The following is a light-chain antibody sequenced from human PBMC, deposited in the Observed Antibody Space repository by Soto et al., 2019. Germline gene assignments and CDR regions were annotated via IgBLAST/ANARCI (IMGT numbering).Light chain of an antibody. Sequence: EIVRTQSPATLSVAPGERFTCSRLASQGVSRKLAWYQHKPGQAPRLLISGAYTGATGIPARFSGSGSGTEFTLTISSLQSEDCAIYYCQQYHTWPITVGGGTKVDI. CDR2: GAY. J-gene: IGKJ4*01. CDR1: QGVSRK. V-gene: IGKV3-15*01. CDR3: QQYHTWPIT.